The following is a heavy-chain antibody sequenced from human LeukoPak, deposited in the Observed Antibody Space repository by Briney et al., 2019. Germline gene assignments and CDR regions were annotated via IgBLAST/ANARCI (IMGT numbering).Heavy chain of an antibody. J-gene: IGHJ6*03. D-gene: IGHD4-17*01. V-gene: IGHV3-7*01. CDR2: IKHDGSEK. CDR1: GFTFSSYW. Sequence: GGSLRLSCAASGFTFSSYWMSWVRQAPGKGLEWVANIKHDGSEKCYVDSVKGRFTISRDNAKNSLYLQMNSLRAEDTAVYYCARDINAGTDYGDYKSPYYYYFYYMDVWGKGTTVTVSS. CDR3: ARDINAGTDYGDYKSPYYYYFYYMDV.